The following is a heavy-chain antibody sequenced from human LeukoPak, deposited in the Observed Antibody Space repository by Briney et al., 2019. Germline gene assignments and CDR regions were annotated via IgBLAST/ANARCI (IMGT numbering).Heavy chain of an antibody. Sequence: GGSLRLSCVASGFSLSTYWMTWVRQAPGKGLEWVATIKEDGSEEYYVDSVKGRFTISRDNAKNSLYLQMDSLRAEDTAVYSCARQIYGDLAYWGQGTLVTVSS. D-gene: IGHD4-17*01. V-gene: IGHV3-7*01. CDR1: GFSLSTYW. CDR3: ARQIYGDLAY. J-gene: IGHJ4*02. CDR2: IKEDGSEE.